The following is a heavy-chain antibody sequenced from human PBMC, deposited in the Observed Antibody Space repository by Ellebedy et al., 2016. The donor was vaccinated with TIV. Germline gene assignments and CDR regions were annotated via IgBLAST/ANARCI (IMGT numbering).Heavy chain of an antibody. V-gene: IGHV3-30*03. Sequence: LSLTXAVYGGSFSGYYWSWVRQAPGKGLEWVAVISYDGSNKYYADSVKGRFTISRDNSKNTLYLQMNSLRAEDTAVYYCAREGVFGVVIIPFDYWGQGTLVTVSS. J-gene: IGHJ4*02. D-gene: IGHD3-3*01. CDR3: AREGVFGVVIIPFDY. CDR1: GGSFSGYY. CDR2: ISYDGSNK.